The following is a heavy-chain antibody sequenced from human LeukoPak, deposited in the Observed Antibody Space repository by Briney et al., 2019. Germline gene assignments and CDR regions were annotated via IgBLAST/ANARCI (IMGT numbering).Heavy chain of an antibody. V-gene: IGHV1-69*13. CDR2: IIPIFGTA. CDR1: GGTFISYA. CDR3: ARSEAAVAVNPFDY. Sequence: SVTVSFTASGGTFISYAISWVRQAPGQGLEWMGGIIPIFGTANYAQKFQGRVTITADESTSTAYMELSSLRSEDTAVYYCARSEAAVAVNPFDYWGQGTLVTVSS. J-gene: IGHJ4*02. D-gene: IGHD6-19*01.